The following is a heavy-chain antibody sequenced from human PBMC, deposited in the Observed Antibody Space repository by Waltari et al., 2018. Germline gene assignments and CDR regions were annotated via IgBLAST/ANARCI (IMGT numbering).Heavy chain of an antibody. CDR1: GGSLSSSNYF. Sequence: QLQLQESGPGLVTPSETLSLTCTVSGGSLSSSNYFWGWIRQPPGKGLEWIGSIYYSGSTYYNPSLKSRVTISVDTSKNQFYLKLNSVTAADTAVHYCARSGYYDSSGYYWWFDPWGQGTLVTVSS. J-gene: IGHJ5*02. CDR2: IYYSGST. V-gene: IGHV4-39*01. CDR3: ARSGYYDSSGYYWWFDP. D-gene: IGHD3-22*01.